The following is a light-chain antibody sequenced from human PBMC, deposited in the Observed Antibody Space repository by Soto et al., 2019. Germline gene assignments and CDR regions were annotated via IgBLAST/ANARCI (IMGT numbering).Light chain of an antibody. Sequence: VVFTQSPDTXSFSXXEMXXLSCRASQSLTSRYVVWYQQKPGQAPRLLIYGASNRATGVPDRFSGSGSGTDFTLTISRLEAEDFAVYYRQQYDSWPLTFGGGTKVEIK. CDR3: QQYDSWPLT. J-gene: IGKJ4*01. V-gene: IGKV3-20*01. CDR2: GAS. CDR1: QSLTSRY.